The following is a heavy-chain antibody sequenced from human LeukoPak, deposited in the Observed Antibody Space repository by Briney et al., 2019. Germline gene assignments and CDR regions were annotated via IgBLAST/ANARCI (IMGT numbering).Heavy chain of an antibody. V-gene: IGHV3-30*02. D-gene: IGHD6-13*01. Sequence: GGSLRLSCAASDFTFRDYGMHWVRQAPGKGLEWVAFIRFDGGNEIYGDSVKGRFTISRDDSKDTLYLQMNSLSAEDTAVYFCAKAGYSTSWYYLDFWGQGTLVTVSS. J-gene: IGHJ4*02. CDR2: IRFDGGNE. CDR1: DFTFRDYG. CDR3: AKAGYSTSWYYLDF.